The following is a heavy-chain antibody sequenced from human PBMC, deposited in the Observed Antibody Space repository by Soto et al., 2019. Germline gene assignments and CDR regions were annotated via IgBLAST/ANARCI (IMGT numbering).Heavy chain of an antibody. J-gene: IGHJ4*02. CDR3: AKDHRYSSGSPDY. D-gene: IGHD2-15*01. CDR1: GFTFSSYA. CDR2: ISGSGGTT. V-gene: IGHV3-23*01. Sequence: GGSLRLSCAASGFTFSSYAMSWVRQAPGKGLEWVSAISGSGGTTYYADSVKGRFSISRDNSKNTLYLQMNSLRAEDTAVYYCAKDHRYSSGSPDYGGQGALVTVSS.